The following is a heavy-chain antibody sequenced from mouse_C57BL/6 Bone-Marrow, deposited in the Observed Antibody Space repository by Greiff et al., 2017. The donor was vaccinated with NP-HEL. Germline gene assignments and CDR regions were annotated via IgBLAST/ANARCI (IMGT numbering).Heavy chain of an antibody. Sequence: EVQLVESGGGLVKPGASLKLSCAASGFTFSDYGMHWVRQAPEQGLEWVAYISSGSSTIYYADKVKGRSTISRDNAKNTLFLQMTSLRSEDTAMYYCARMGYYLFYWYFDVGGRGTTVTVTA. CDR3: ARMGYYLFYWYFDV. CDR1: GFTFSDYG. CDR2: ISSGSSTI. D-gene: IGHD2-3*01. V-gene: IGHV5-17*01. J-gene: IGHJ1*03.